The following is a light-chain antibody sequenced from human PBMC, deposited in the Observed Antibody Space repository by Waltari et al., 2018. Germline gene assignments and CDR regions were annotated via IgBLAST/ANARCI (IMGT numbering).Light chain of an antibody. V-gene: IGKV4-1*01. CDR3: LQYSTTPRT. CDR1: QSVLYSPNNKNY. J-gene: IGKJ3*01. CDR2: WAS. Sequence: DTVLTQSPDSLAVSLGERATINCKSSQSVLYSPNNKNYLAWYQHKEGKPPKLLIYWASTRESGVPDRFSGSGSGTDFTLPISSLQAEDVAVYYCLQYSTTPRTFGPGTKVEIK.